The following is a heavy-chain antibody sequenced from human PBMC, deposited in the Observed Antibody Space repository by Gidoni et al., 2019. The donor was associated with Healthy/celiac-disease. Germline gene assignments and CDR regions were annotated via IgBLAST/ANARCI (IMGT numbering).Heavy chain of an antibody. D-gene: IGHD3-3*01. V-gene: IGHV4-39*01. Sequence: QLQLQKSGPGLVKPSATLSLTCSVPGDSFSSSNYYWGWIRQPPGKGLEWIGSIYYSGDNYYNPSLKSRVTISVDTSKNQFSLRLSSVIAADTAVYYCARGERNYDFWSGYYTGAFDFWGQGTLVTVSS. CDR3: ARGERNYDFWSGYYTGAFDF. CDR2: IYYSGDN. CDR1: GDSFSSSNYY. J-gene: IGHJ4*02.